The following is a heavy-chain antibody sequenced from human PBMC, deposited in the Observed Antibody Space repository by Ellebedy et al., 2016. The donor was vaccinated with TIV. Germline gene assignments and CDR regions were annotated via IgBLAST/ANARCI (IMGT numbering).Heavy chain of an antibody. Sequence: GESLKISXAASGFTFSSYWMSWVRQAPGKGLEWVANIKQDGSEKYYVDSVKGRFTISRDNAKNSLYLQMNSLRAEDTAVYYCARERYCSSTSCYDWTYYYYYGMDVWGQGTTVTVSS. J-gene: IGHJ6*02. CDR1: GFTFSSYW. V-gene: IGHV3-7*01. D-gene: IGHD2-2*01. CDR3: ARERYCSSTSCYDWTYYYYYGMDV. CDR2: IKQDGSEK.